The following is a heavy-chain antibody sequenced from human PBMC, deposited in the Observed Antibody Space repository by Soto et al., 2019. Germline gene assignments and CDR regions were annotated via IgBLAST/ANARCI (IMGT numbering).Heavy chain of an antibody. V-gene: IGHV3-23*01. CDR1: GFAFSTYA. J-gene: IGHJ6*02. CDR2: ISGSGGSS. D-gene: IGHD6-13*01. CDR3: AKVTKRAAAGRYEYYKYGMDV. Sequence: GSLRLSCAAAGFAFSTYAMTWVRQAPGKGLEWVSVISGSGGSSYYAASVKGRFTISRDNSKNTLFLQMDGLRAEDTAVYYCAKVTKRAAAGRYEYYKYGMDVWGQGTTVTVSS.